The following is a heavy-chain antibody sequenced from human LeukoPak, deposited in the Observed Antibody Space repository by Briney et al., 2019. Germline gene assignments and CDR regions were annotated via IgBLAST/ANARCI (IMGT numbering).Heavy chain of an antibody. CDR2: ISWNSGSI. J-gene: IGHJ4*02. CDR3: ARGGSSWSPFDY. V-gene: IGHV3-9*01. D-gene: IGHD6-13*01. Sequence: GGSLRLSCAASGFTFDDYAMHWVRQAPGKGLEWVSGISWNSGSIGYADSVKGRFTISRDNAKNSLYLQMNSLTAEDTAVYYCARGGSSWSPFDYWGQGTLVTVSS. CDR1: GFTFDDYA.